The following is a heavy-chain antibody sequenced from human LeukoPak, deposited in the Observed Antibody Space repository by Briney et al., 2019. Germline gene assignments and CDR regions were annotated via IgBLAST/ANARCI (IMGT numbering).Heavy chain of an antibody. CDR2: ISYDGSNK. CDR3: ARDSDEGPAAMGY. D-gene: IGHD2-2*01. J-gene: IGHJ4*02. CDR1: GFTFSSYA. V-gene: IGHV3-30-3*01. Sequence: PGGSLRLSCAASGFTFSSYAMHWVRQAPGKGLEWVAVISYDGSNKYYADSVKGRFTISRDNSKNTLYLQMNSLRAEDAAVYYCARDSDEGPAAMGYWGQGTLVTVSS.